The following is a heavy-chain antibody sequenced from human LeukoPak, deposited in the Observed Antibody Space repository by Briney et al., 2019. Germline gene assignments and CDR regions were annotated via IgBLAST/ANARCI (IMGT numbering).Heavy chain of an antibody. Sequence: ASVKVSCKASGGTFSSYAISWVRQAPGQGLEWMGGIIPIFGTANYAQKFQGSVTITADESTSTAYMELSSLRSEDTAVYYCAFAPNSGYERTFDYWGQGTLVTVSS. J-gene: IGHJ4*02. D-gene: IGHD5-12*01. CDR3: AFAPNSGYERTFDY. V-gene: IGHV1-69*13. CDR2: IIPIFGTA. CDR1: GGTFSSYA.